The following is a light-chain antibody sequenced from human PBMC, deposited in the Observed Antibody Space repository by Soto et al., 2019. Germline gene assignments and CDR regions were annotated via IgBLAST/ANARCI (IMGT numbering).Light chain of an antibody. CDR1: NSDVGTYNL. V-gene: IGLV2-23*01. CDR3: CSYAGSRTLV. CDR2: EGS. Sequence: QSALTQPASVSGSPGQSITISCTGTNSDVGTYNLVSWYQQYPGKAPKLMIYEGSKRPSGVSNRFSGSKSGNTASLTISGLQAEDEADYYCCSYAGSRTLVFGGGTKVTVL. J-gene: IGLJ2*01.